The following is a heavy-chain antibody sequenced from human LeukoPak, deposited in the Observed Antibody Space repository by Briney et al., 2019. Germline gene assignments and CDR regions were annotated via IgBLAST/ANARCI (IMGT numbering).Heavy chain of an antibody. CDR3: ARRDGGEHYDSSATPVVLDAFDI. CDR1: GYSFPDYW. J-gene: IGHJ3*02. D-gene: IGHD3-22*01. CDR2: IYPGDSDT. V-gene: IGHV5-51*01. Sequence: GESLKISCKGSGYSFPDYWIGWVRQMPGKGLEWMGIIYPGDSDTRYSPSFQGQVTISADKSISTAYLQWSSLKASDTAMYYCARRDGGEHYDSSATPVVLDAFDIWGQGTMVTVSS.